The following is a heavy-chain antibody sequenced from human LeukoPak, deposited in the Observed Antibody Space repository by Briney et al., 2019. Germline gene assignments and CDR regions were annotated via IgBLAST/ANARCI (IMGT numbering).Heavy chain of an antibody. V-gene: IGHV3-7*04. CDR1: GFTFSSYW. CDR3: ARAPTTVTTYGVVYYFDY. CDR2: IKQDGSEK. Sequence: GGSLRLSCAASGFTFSSYWMSWVRQAPGKGLEWVANIKQDGSEKYYVDSVKGRFTISRDNAKNSLYLQMNSLRAEDTAVYYCARAPTTVTTYGVVYYFDYWGEGTLVTVSA. D-gene: IGHD4-17*01. J-gene: IGHJ4*02.